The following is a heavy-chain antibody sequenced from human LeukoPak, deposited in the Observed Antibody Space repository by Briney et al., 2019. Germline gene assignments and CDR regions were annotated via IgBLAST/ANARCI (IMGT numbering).Heavy chain of an antibody. J-gene: IGHJ4*02. CDR3: AKSRGSSWYSDY. V-gene: IGHV3-23*01. Sequence: GGTLRLSCAASGFTFSSYGMSWVRQAPGKGLEWVSAISGSGGSTYYADSVKGRFTIPRDNSKNTLYLQMNSLRAEDTAVYYCAKSRGSSWYSDYWGQGTLVTVSS. CDR2: ISGSGGST. D-gene: IGHD6-13*01. CDR1: GFTFSSYG.